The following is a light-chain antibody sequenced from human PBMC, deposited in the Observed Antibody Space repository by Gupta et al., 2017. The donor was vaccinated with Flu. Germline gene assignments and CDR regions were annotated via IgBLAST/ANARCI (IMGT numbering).Light chain of an antibody. CDR1: QSVLYNFNNKNY. CDR2: WAS. Sequence: DIVMTQSPDSLAVSLGERATIHCKSSQSVLYNFNNKNYLAWYQQKPGQPPKLLIYWASIREYGVPDRFSGSGSGTDFTLTISSRQAEDVAVYYCQQDDNSPGATFGQGTKVEIK. V-gene: IGKV4-1*01. J-gene: IGKJ1*01. CDR3: QQDDNSPGAT.